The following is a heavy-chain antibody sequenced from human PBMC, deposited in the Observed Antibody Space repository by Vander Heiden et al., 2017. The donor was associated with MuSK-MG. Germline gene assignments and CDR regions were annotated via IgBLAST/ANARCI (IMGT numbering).Heavy chain of an antibody. CDR2: ISGSGGST. J-gene: IGHJ4*02. CDR3: AKGPEIVVVVAARVY. D-gene: IGHD2-15*01. CDR1: GFTFSSYA. V-gene: IGHV3-23*01. Sequence: EVQLLESGGGLVQPGGSLRLSCAASGFTFSSYAMSWVRQAPGKGLEWVSAISGSGGSTYYADSGKGRFTISRDNSKNTLYLQMNSLRAEDTAVYYCAKGPEIVVVVAARVYWGQGTLVTVSS.